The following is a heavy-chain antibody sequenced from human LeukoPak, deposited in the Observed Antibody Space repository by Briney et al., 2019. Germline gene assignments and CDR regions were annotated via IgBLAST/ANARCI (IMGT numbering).Heavy chain of an antibody. Sequence: PSETLSLTCTVPGGSISSYYWSWIRQPPGKGLEWIGYIYYSGSTNYNPSLKSRVTISVDTSKNQFSLKLSSVTAADTAVYYCARHGGYSYGWNYFDYCGQGTLVTVSS. CDR2: IYYSGST. V-gene: IGHV4-59*08. CDR3: ARHGGYSYGWNYFDY. J-gene: IGHJ4*02. D-gene: IGHD5-18*01. CDR1: GGSISSYY.